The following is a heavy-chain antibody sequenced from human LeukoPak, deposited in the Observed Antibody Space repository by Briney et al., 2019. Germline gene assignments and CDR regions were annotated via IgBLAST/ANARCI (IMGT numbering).Heavy chain of an antibody. CDR2: IYYSGST. CDR3: ARGYGSSWYDY. D-gene: IGHD6-13*01. CDR1: GGSISSYY. J-gene: IGHJ4*02. V-gene: IGHV4-59*01. Sequence: PSETLSLTCTVSGGSISSYYWSWIRQPPGKGLEWIGYIYYSGSTNYNPSLRGRVTISVDTSKNQFSLKLRSVTAADTAVCYCARGYGSSWYDYWGQGTLVTVSS.